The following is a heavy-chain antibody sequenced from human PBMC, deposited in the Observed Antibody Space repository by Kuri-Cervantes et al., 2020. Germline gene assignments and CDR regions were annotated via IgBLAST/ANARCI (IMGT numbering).Heavy chain of an antibody. J-gene: IGHJ4*02. Sequence: ASVKVSCKASGYTFSSYGINWVRQAPGQGLEWMGWISAYNGNTNYAQKLQGRVSMTTDTSTSTAYMELRSLRSDDTAMYYCARETYTYGKHLDFWGQGTLVTVSS. D-gene: IGHD5-18*01. CDR3: ARETYTYGKHLDF. V-gene: IGHV1-18*01. CDR2: ISAYNGNT. CDR1: GYTFSSYG.